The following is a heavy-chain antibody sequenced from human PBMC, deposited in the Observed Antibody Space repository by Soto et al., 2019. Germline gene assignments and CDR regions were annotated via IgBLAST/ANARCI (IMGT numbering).Heavy chain of an antibody. CDR2: IYYTGIT. Sequence: ASETLSLTCTVSGGSVSGVDYFWSWIRQSPGKGLEWIGYIYYTGITHLNPSLKSRLTMAVDTSKNEFSLKLTSVSAADTAVYFCAREERKGIISWFDPWGQGTPVTVSS. CDR1: GGSVSGVDYF. V-gene: IGHV4-30-4*01. J-gene: IGHJ5*02. D-gene: IGHD2-21*01. CDR3: AREERKGIISWFDP.